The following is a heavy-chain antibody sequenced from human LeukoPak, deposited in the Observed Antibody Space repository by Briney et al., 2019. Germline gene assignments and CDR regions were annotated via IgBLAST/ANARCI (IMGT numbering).Heavy chain of an antibody. CDR2: IIPIFGTA. Sequence: GSSVKVSCKASGGTFSSYAISWVRQAPGQGLEWMGGIIPIFGTANCAQKFQGRVTITADKSTSTAYMELSSLRSEDTAVYYCARDYSGDYYGSGSYYYFDYWGQGTLVTVSS. J-gene: IGHJ4*02. V-gene: IGHV1-69*06. CDR3: ARDYSGDYYGSGSYYYFDY. D-gene: IGHD3-10*01. CDR1: GGTFSSYA.